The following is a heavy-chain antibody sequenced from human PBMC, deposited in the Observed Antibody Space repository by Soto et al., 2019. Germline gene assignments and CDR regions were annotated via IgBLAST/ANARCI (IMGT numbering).Heavy chain of an antibody. CDR1: GFTFSTYW. V-gene: IGHV3-74*03. J-gene: IGHJ4*02. CDR2: IKPDGSLT. Sequence: EAQLVQSGGGLIQPGGSMRLSCAASGFTFSTYWMHWVRQAQGKGLGWVSSIKPDGSLTPYADSVRGRFTIPRDNSKNTVYLQMNSLRAEDTAVYDCARDEGVTMVRGYDKWGQGTLVAVAS. D-gene: IGHD3-10*01. CDR3: ARDEGVTMVRGYDK.